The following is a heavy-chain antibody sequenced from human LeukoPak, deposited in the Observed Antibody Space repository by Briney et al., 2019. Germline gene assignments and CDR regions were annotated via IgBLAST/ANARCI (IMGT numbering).Heavy chain of an antibody. CDR2: INAGNGNT. J-gene: IGHJ6*03. Sequence: ASVKVSCKASGYTFTSYAMHWVRQAPGQRLEWMGWINAGNGNTKYSQEFQGRVTITRDTSASTAYMELSSLRSEDMAVYYCARGYKRRVVRPASYYYYYMDVWGKGTTVTISS. CDR3: ARGYKRRVVRPASYYYYYMDV. CDR1: GYTFTSYA. D-gene: IGHD3-3*01. V-gene: IGHV1-3*03.